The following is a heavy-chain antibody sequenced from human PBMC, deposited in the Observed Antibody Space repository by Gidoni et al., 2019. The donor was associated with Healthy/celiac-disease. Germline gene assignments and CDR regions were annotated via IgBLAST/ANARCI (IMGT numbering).Heavy chain of an antibody. V-gene: IGHV1-69*01. CDR3: ARVPPRYSGYSMYNWFDP. D-gene: IGHD5-12*01. Sequence: PGQGLEWMGGIIPIFGTANYAQKFQGRVTITADESTSTAYMELSSLRSEDTAVYYCARVPPRYSGYSMYNWFDPWGQGTLVTVSS. J-gene: IGHJ5*02. CDR2: IIPIFGTA.